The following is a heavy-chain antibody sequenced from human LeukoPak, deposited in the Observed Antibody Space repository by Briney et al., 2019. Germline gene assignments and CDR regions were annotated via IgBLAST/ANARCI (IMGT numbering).Heavy chain of an antibody. V-gene: IGHV4-34*01. J-gene: IGHJ4*02. CDR3: ARARRSQYYYGSGSYYNHGAYYFDY. CDR2: INHSGST. CDR1: GGSFSGYY. Sequence: SPSETLSLTCAVYGGSFSGYYWSWIRQPPGKGLGWIGEINHSGSTNYNPSLKSRVTISVDTSKNQFSLKLSSVTAADTAVYYCARARRSQYYYGSGSYYNHGAYYFDYWGQGTLVTVSS. D-gene: IGHD3-10*01.